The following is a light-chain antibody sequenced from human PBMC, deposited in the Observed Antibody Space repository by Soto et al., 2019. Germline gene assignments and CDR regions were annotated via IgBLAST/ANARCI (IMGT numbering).Light chain of an antibody. J-gene: IGLJ2*01. CDR2: EVR. CDR3: SSYTSNHTRVV. V-gene: IGLV2-14*01. Sequence: QSALTQPASVSGSPEQSITISCTGTSSDIGTYNYVSWYQHHPGKAPKLMIFEVRVRPSGVSNRFSGSKSGNTASLTISGLQAEDEADYYCSSYTSNHTRVVFGGGTKVTVL. CDR1: SSDIGTYNY.